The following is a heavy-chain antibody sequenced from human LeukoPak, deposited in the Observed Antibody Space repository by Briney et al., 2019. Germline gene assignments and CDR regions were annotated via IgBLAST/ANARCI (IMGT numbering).Heavy chain of an antibody. D-gene: IGHD3-10*01. CDR1: GGSFSGYY. CDR3: ARYMVRGVILAPLFDY. J-gene: IGHJ4*02. V-gene: IGHV4-34*01. CDR2: INHSGST. Sequence: PSETLSLTCAVYGGSFSGYYWSWIRQPPGKGLEWTGEINHSGSTNYNPSLKSRVTISVDTSKNQFSLKLSSVTAADTAVYYCARYMVRGVILAPLFDYWGQGTLVTASS.